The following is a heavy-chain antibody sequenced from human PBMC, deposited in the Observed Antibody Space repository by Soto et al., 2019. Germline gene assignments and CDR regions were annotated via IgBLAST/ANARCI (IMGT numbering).Heavy chain of an antibody. J-gene: IGHJ4*02. Sequence: ASVKVSCKASGYTFTSYYMHWVRQAPGQGLEWMGIINPSGGSTSYAQKFQGRVTITRDTSASTAYMELSSLRSEDTAVYYCARVRGFGESYFDYWGQGTLVTVSS. CDR3: ARVRGFGESYFDY. CDR2: INPSGGST. V-gene: IGHV1-46*01. D-gene: IGHD3-10*01. CDR1: GYTFTSYY.